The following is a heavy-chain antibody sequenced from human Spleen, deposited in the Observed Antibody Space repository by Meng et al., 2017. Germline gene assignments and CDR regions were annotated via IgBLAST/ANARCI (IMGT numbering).Heavy chain of an antibody. CDR1: RFTLKTFG. D-gene: IGHD5-12*01. CDR3: ARDPPYSGYEEYYFDY. CDR2: ISYEGSTK. V-gene: IGHV3-30*12. Sequence: GESLKISCAASRFTLKTFGMYWVRQAPGKGLEWVTFISYEGSTKYYADSVKGRFTISRDNSKNTLYLQMNSLRAEDTAVYYCARDPPYSGYEEYYFDYWGQGTLVTVSS. J-gene: IGHJ4*02.